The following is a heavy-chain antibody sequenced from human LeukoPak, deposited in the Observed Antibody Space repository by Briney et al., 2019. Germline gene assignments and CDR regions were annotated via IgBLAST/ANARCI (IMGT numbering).Heavy chain of an antibody. Sequence: SETLPPTAPAGGVSLSGHYWGWIRQPPGKGLELVDIIYYTGPTFYNPSLNSRVTITLDTSRNQFSLRLTSVIAADTAVYYCARFSWGCSTASCYLTNWGQGALVTVSS. J-gene: IGHJ4*02. CDR3: ARFSWGCSTASCYLTN. V-gene: IGHV4-59*11. CDR2: IYYTGPT. D-gene: IGHD2-2*01. CDR1: GVSLSGHY.